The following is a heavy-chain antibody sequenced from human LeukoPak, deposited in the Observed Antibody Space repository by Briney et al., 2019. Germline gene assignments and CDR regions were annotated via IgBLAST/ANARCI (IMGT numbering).Heavy chain of an antibody. Sequence: GESLKISCKGSEYSFTSYWIGWVRQMPGKGLEWMGIIYPGDSDTRYSPSFQGQVTISADKSISTAYLQWSSLKASDTAMYYCASVGPDYYDSSGYDAFDIWGQGTMVTVSS. D-gene: IGHD3-22*01. CDR3: ASVGPDYYDSSGYDAFDI. J-gene: IGHJ3*02. V-gene: IGHV5-51*01. CDR2: IYPGDSDT. CDR1: EYSFTSYW.